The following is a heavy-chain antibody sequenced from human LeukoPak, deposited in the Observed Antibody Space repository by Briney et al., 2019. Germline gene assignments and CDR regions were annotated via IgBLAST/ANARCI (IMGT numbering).Heavy chain of an antibody. D-gene: IGHD6-19*01. CDR1: GYTFTGYY. V-gene: IGHV1-2*02. CDR3: ARDRIAVAGTIRSYYYYMDV. J-gene: IGHJ6*03. CDR2: INPNSGGT. Sequence: GASVKVSCKASGYTFTGYYMHWVRQAPGQGLEWMGWINPNSGGTNYAQKFQGRVTMTRDASISTAYMELSRLRSDDTAVYYCARDRIAVAGTIRSYYYYMDVWGKGTTVTVSS.